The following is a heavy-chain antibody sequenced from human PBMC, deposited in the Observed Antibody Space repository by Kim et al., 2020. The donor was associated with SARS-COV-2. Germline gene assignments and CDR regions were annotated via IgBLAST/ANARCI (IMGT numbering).Heavy chain of an antibody. J-gene: IGHJ4*02. D-gene: IGHD4-17*01. CDR3: SYGPYYFDH. Sequence: GGSLRLSCAASGFTFSSSWMHWVRQVPGKGLVWVSCINSDGSSKCYADSVKGRFTISRDNAKNTLYLQMNSLSAEDTAVYFCSYGPYYFDHWGQGTPGTVSS. CDR1: GFTFSSSW. V-gene: IGHV3-74*01. CDR2: INSDGSSK.